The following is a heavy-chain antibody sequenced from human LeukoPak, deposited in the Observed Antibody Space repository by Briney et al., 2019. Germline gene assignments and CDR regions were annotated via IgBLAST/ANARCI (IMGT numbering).Heavy chain of an antibody. J-gene: IGHJ4*02. CDR3: AREGPGRYDGPYFDY. CDR1: GFIFSSYS. Sequence: GGSLRLSCAASGFIFSSYSMQWVRQAPGRGREDGSVISSNGDNTYYANSVKSRFTISRDNTKHTLYLQKDSLICEDMAVYYCAREGPGRYDGPYFDYWGQGTLVPVST. D-gene: IGHD3-16*01. CDR2: ISSNGDNT. V-gene: IGHV3-64*01.